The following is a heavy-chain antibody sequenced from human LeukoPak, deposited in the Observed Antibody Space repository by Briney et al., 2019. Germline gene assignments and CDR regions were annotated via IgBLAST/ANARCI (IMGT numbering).Heavy chain of an antibody. Sequence: PGGSLRLSRAASGFTFSSYAMSWVRQIPGKGLEWVSAISGSDAGTYYADSVKGRFTISRDNSKNTLYLQMNRLRAEDTAVYYCAKGSRGSCSRTYCYPFDYWGQGTLVTVSS. CDR1: GFTFSSYA. D-gene: IGHD2-2*01. V-gene: IGHV3-23*01. J-gene: IGHJ4*02. CDR3: AKGSRGSCSRTYCYPFDY. CDR2: ISGSDAGT.